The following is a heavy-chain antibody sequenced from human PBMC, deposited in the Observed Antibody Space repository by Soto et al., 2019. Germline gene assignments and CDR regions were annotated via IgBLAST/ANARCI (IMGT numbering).Heavy chain of an antibody. CDR3: AREGYSSGWSLDY. D-gene: IGHD6-19*01. J-gene: IGHJ4*02. V-gene: IGHV3-30-3*01. Sequence: PGGSLRLSCAASGFTFSSYAMHWVRQAPGKGLEWVAVISYDGSNKYYAESVKGRFTISRDNSKNTLYLQMNSLRAEDTAVYYCAREGYSSGWSLDYWGQGTLVTVSS. CDR2: ISYDGSNK. CDR1: GFTFSSYA.